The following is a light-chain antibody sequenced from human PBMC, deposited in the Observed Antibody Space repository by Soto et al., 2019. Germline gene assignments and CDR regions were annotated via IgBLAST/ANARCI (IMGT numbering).Light chain of an antibody. CDR2: RVT. CDR1: SSDVGPYNF. J-gene: IGLJ2*01. Sequence: QSALIQLRSVSGSPGQSVTISCTGTSSDVGPYNFVSWFQHHPGKAPKPIIFRVTQRPSGVPDRFSGSKSGDTASLTISGLQPEDEADYYCCSFAGRDTYVVFGGGTKVTVL. V-gene: IGLV2-11*01. CDR3: CSFAGRDTYVV.